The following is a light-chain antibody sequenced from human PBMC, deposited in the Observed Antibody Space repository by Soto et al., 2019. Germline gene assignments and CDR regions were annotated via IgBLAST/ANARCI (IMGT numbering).Light chain of an antibody. CDR3: QQLNSYPPT. V-gene: IGKV1-9*01. Sequence: IQLTQSPSSLSASVGDRVTVTCRASQGISSYLAWYQQQPGKAPKLLIYAASTLQRGVSSRFSGSGSGTDFTLTISSLQPEEFATYYCQQLNSYPPTFGQGTKLEIK. CDR1: QGISSY. J-gene: IGKJ2*01. CDR2: AAS.